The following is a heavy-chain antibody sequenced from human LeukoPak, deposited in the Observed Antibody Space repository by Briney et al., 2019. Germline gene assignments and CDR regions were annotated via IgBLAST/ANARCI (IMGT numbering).Heavy chain of an antibody. CDR3: ARHPLAYYAGSGYAGTHFDY. Sequence: SETLSLTCTVSCYSISSGYYWDWIRQPPGKGLEWIASSFHTGNTHYNPSLKSRVTISVDTSKNQFSLRLSSVTAADTAVYYCARHPLAYYAGSGYAGTHFDYWGQGTLVTVSS. D-gene: IGHD3-22*01. CDR2: SFHTGNT. V-gene: IGHV4-38-2*02. CDR1: CYSISSGYY. J-gene: IGHJ4*02.